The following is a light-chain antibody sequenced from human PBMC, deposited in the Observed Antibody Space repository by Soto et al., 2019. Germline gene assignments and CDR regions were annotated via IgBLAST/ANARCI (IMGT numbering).Light chain of an antibody. J-gene: IGKJ1*01. V-gene: IGKV1-6*01. CDR2: AAS. CDR1: QGIRND. CDR3: LQDYNYPGT. Sequence: AIQMTQSPSSLSASVGYRVTITCRASQGIRNDLGWYQQKPGKAPKLLIYAASSSQSGVPSRFSGSGSGTDFTLTITSLQHEDFATYYCLQDYNYPGTFGQGTKVDIK.